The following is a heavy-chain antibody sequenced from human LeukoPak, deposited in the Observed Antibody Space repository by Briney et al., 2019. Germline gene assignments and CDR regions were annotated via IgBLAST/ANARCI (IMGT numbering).Heavy chain of an antibody. V-gene: IGHV3-21*01. CDR2: ISSSSSYI. J-gene: IGHJ4*02. CDR1: GFTFSGYP. CDR3: ARDGYYYDSSGYYRD. D-gene: IGHD3-22*01. Sequence: PGGSLRLSCAASGFTFSGYPMHWVRQAPGKGLEWVSSISSSSSYIYYADSVKGRFTISRDNAKNSLYLQMNSLRAEDTAVYYCARDGYYYDSSGYYRDWGQGTLVTVSS.